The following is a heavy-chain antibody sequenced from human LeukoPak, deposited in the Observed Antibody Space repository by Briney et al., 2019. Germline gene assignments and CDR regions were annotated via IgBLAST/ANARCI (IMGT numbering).Heavy chain of an antibody. J-gene: IGHJ4*02. V-gene: IGHV3-30*02. CDR2: IRHDESKT. CDR3: ARGALDY. CDR1: GLIFSSYG. Sequence: GGSLRLSCAASGLIFSSYGMHWVRQAPGEGLEWVAYIRHDESKTFYADSVKGRFTISRDNSKNTLYLQMHSLRAEDTAVYYCARGALDYWGQGTLVTVSS.